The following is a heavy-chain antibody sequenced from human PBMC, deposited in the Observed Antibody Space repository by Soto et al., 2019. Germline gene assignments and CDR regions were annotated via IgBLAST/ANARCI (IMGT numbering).Heavy chain of an antibody. J-gene: IGHJ2*01. V-gene: IGHV3-23*01. CDR3: AKGFLSVAYYFESSGYLPHRGSRGYFDL. D-gene: IGHD3-22*01. CDR1: GFTFSSYA. CDR2: ISGSGGST. Sequence: EVQLLESGGGLVQPGGSLRLSCAASGFTFSSYAMSWVRQAPGKGLEWVSAISGSGGSTYYADSVKGRFTISRDNSKNRQYLQMNSLKAEDTAVYYCAKGFLSVAYYFESSGYLPHRGSRGYFDLWGRGTLVTVSS.